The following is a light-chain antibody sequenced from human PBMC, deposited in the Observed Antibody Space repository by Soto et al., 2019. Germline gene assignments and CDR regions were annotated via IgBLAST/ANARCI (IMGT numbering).Light chain of an antibody. Sequence: QSVLTQPPSASGTPGQRVTISCSGSSSNIGSNTVNWYQQLPGTAPKLLIYSNNQRPSGVPDRFSGSKSGTSASLAISGLQSEDEDDYYSAASDARLHQVFRTGTKVPV. CDR2: SNN. V-gene: IGLV1-44*01. J-gene: IGLJ1*01. CDR1: SSNIGSNT. CDR3: AASDARLHQV.